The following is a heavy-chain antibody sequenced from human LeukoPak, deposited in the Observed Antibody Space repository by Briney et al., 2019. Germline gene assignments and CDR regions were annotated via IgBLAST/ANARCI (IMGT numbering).Heavy chain of an antibody. CDR2: IRDSGET. Sequence: GGSLRLSCAGSGFSVSNYYMSWVRQAPGKGLEWVSLIRDSGETFYADSVKGRFTISRDNSKNTMYLQMTRLRVEDTAVYFCARDRAVTQDWVEFDPWGQGTLVTVSS. J-gene: IGHJ5*02. D-gene: IGHD4-17*01. V-gene: IGHV3-66*03. CDR3: ARDRAVTQDWVEFDP. CDR1: GFSVSNYY.